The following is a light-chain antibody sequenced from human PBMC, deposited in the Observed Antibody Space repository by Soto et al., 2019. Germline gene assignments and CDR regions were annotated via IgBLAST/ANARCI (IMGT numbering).Light chain of an antibody. CDR3: SSYGASSTL. V-gene: IGLV2-14*03. J-gene: IGLJ2*01. CDR1: STDIGSYNY. Sequence: QSVLTQPASLPGSPGQSITISCTGTSTDIGSYNYVSWYQQHPGKAPKLMIFDVSYRPSGISDRFSGSKSGNTASLTISGLQPEDEADYYCSSYGASSTLFGGGTKVTVL. CDR2: DVS.